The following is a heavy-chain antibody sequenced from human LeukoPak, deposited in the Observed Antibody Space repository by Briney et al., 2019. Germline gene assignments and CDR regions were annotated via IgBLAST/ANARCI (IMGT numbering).Heavy chain of an antibody. V-gene: IGHV1-2*02. Sequence: ASVKVSCKASGYTFTGYYMHWVRQAPGQGLEWMGWINPNSGGTNYAQKFQGRVTMTRDTSISTAYMELRSLRSDDTAVYYCARQVWDVGFDYWGQGTLVTVSS. J-gene: IGHJ4*02. CDR2: INPNSGGT. CDR1: GYTFTGYY. D-gene: IGHD1-26*01. CDR3: ARQVWDVGFDY.